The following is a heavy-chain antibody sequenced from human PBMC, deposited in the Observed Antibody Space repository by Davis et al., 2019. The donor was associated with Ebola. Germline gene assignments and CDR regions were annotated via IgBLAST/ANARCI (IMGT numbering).Heavy chain of an antibody. CDR3: AKLAQGY. Sequence: GGSLRLSCAGSGFSFSSCSMNWVRQAPGKGLEWVSSISSSSTSRYYVDSVKGRFTISRDNAKNSLYLQMNSLRVEDTAVYYCAKLAQGYWGQGTLVTVSS. J-gene: IGHJ4*02. CDR2: ISSSSTSR. D-gene: IGHD1-7*01. V-gene: IGHV3-21*06. CDR1: GFSFSSCS.